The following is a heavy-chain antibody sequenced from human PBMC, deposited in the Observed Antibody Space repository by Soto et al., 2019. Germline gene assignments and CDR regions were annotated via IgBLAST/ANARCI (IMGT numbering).Heavy chain of an antibody. D-gene: IGHD5-12*01. CDR3: ARPALLVSTFDH. CDR1: GFTFSDYA. V-gene: IGHV3-33*01. Sequence: QEQLVESGGGVVQPGRSLRLSCAASGFTFSDYAMHWVRQAPGKGLEWVAVIWHDGTNKYYADSVKGRFTITRDNSMHTLSLELTHVRAEATAVSYCARPALLVSTFDHGGQGTLVTVSS. J-gene: IGHJ4*02. CDR2: IWHDGTNK.